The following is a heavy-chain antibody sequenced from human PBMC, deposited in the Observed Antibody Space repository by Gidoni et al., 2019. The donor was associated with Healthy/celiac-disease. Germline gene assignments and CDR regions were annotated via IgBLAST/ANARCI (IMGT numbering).Heavy chain of an antibody. D-gene: IGHD6-19*01. CDR2: INPNSGGT. CDR1: GYPFTGYY. Sequence: QVQLVQSGAEVQKPGASVQVSCKASGYPFTGYYMHWVRQAPGQGLEWMGWINPNSGGTNYAQKFQCRVTMTRDTSISTAYMELSRLRSDDTAVYYCARARSGWSPLFDYWGQGTLVTVSS. J-gene: IGHJ4*02. CDR3: ARARSGWSPLFDY. V-gene: IGHV1-2*02.